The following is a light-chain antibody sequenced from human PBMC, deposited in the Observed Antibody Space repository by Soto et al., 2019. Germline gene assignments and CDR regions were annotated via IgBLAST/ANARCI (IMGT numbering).Light chain of an antibody. CDR1: QSVSSH. V-gene: IGKV3-15*01. J-gene: IGKJ2*01. Sequence: EIVVTQSPATLSVSPGERATLSCRTSQSVSSHVAWYQQKPGQAPRLLIHGASTRATAIPARFSGSGSGTEFTLTINTLQPEDFAVYYCQQYYQWPSYTFGQGTKVDI. CDR2: GAS. CDR3: QQYYQWPSYT.